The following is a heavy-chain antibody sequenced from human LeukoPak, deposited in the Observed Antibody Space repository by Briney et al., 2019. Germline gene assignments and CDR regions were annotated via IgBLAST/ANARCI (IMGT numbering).Heavy chain of an antibody. J-gene: IGHJ6*02. CDR3: AREGSELLGSGMGV. Sequence: ASVKVSCKASGGTFSSYAISWVRQAPGQGLEWMGGIIPIFGTANYAQKFQGRVTITADESTSTAYMELSSLRSEDTAVYYCAREGSELLGSGMGVWGQGTTVTVSS. V-gene: IGHV1-69*01. D-gene: IGHD1-7*01. CDR2: IIPIFGTA. CDR1: GGTFSSYA.